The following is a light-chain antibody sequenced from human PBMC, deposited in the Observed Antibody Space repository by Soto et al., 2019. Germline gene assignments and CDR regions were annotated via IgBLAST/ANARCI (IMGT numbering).Light chain of an antibody. CDR2: SSS. Sequence: DIQMSQSPSSLSASVGDSVTITCRASETIIDYLNWYQQQPGEPPKLLIFSSSILHSGVPSRFRGSGSGTHFTLTISSLQPEDFATYFCQQSFSAPRTFGQGTKLQAK. CDR3: QQSFSAPRT. J-gene: IGKJ2*01. V-gene: IGKV1-39*01. CDR1: ETIIDY.